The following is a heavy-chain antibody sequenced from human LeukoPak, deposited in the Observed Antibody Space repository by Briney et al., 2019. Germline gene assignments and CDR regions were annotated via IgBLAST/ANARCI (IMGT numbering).Heavy chain of an antibody. CDR1: GGTFSSYA. CDR2: IIPIFGTA. J-gene: IGHJ4*02. Sequence: SVKVSCKASGGTFSSYAISWVRQAPGQGLEWMGGIIPIFGTANYAQKFQGRVTITADESTSTAYMELSSLRSEDTAVYYCARVDYYGSGSFDYWGQGTLVTVSS. CDR3: ARVDYYGSGSFDY. V-gene: IGHV1-69*13. D-gene: IGHD3-10*01.